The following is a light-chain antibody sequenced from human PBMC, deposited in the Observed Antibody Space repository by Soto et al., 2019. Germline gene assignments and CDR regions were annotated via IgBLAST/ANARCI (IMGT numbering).Light chain of an antibody. CDR3: QSYDSSRSGVV. CDR2: GNS. J-gene: IGLJ2*01. V-gene: IGLV1-40*01. CDR1: SSNIGAGYD. Sequence: QSVLTQPPSVSGAPGQRVTISCTGSSSNIGAGYDVLWYQHLPGTAPKLLIYGNSNRPSEVPERFSGSTSGASASLATTGSQAEEEADYYCQSYDSSRSGVVFGGGTKATVL.